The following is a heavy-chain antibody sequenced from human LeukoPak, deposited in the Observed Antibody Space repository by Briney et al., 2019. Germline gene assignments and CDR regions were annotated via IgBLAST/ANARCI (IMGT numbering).Heavy chain of an antibody. V-gene: IGHV3-23*01. D-gene: IGHD3-3*01. Sequence: GGSLRLSCAASGFTFRSYEMNWVRQAPGKGLEWVSAISGSGGSTYYADSVKGRFTISRDNSKNTLYLQMNSLRVEDTAVYYCAKLKGVDYDFWSGLIGYWGQGTLVTVSS. CDR1: GFTFRSYE. J-gene: IGHJ4*02. CDR2: ISGSGGST. CDR3: AKLKGVDYDFWSGLIGY.